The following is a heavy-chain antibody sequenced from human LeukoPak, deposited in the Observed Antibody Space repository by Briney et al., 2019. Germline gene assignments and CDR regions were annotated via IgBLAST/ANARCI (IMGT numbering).Heavy chain of an antibody. CDR1: GDIVSSNSAA. Sequence: SQTLSLTCAISGDIVSSNSAAWNWIRQSPSRGLEWLGRTYYRSKWYNDYAVSVKSRITINPDTSKNQFSLQLNSVTPEDTAVYYCARDVPIVVVTATRYYYYYGMDVWGQGTTVTVSS. CDR2: TYYRSKWYN. D-gene: IGHD2-21*02. CDR3: ARDVPIVVVTATRYYYYYGMDV. J-gene: IGHJ6*02. V-gene: IGHV6-1*01.